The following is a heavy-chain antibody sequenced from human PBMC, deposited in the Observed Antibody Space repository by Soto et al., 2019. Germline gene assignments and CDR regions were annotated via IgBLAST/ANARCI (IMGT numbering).Heavy chain of an antibody. J-gene: IGHJ3*02. Sequence: WGSLRLLWAASGFTFVSFRMNWVRQAQRKGLEWVSYISSSSSTIYYADSVKGRFTISRDNAKNSLYLQMNSLRAEDTAVYYCANGLVKDRHWYSSSWGDAFDIWGQGTMVTVSS. CDR2: ISSSSSTI. D-gene: IGHD6-13*01. V-gene: IGHV3-48*01. CDR3: ANGLVKDRHWYSSSWGDAFDI. CDR1: GFTFVSFR.